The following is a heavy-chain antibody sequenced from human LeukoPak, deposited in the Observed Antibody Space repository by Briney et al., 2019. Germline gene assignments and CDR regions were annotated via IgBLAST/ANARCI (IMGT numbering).Heavy chain of an antibody. CDR2: ISYDGSNK. Sequence: TGRSLRLSCAASEFTFSSYAMHWVRQAPDKGLEWVAVISYDGSNKEYADSVKGRFTISRDNSKNSLYLQMNSLRGEDTAVYYCARGMDYDILAGPPDYWGQGTLVTVSS. V-gene: IGHV3-30*04. CDR3: ARGMDYDILAGPPDY. CDR1: EFTFSSYA. J-gene: IGHJ4*02. D-gene: IGHD3-9*01.